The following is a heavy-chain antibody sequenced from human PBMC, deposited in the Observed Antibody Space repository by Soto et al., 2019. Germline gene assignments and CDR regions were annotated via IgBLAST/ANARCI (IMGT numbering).Heavy chain of an antibody. D-gene: IGHD3-16*01. J-gene: IGHJ4*02. CDR3: ARDIQEGEGGFDY. V-gene: IGHV4-30-4*01. CDR2: IYYSGST. CDR1: GGSISSGDYY. Sequence: QVQLQESGPGLVKPSQTLSLTCTVSGGSISSGDYYWSWIRQPPGKGLEWIGYIYYSGSTYYNPSPKSRVTISVDTSKNQFSLKLSSVTAADTAVYYCARDIQEGEGGFDYWGQGTLVTVSS.